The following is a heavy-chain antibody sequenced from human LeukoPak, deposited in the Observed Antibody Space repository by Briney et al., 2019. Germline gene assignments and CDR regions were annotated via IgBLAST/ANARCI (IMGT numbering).Heavy chain of an antibody. CDR3: AKDMGYSSSWSFDP. CDR2: ISWNSGSI. CDR1: GFTFDDYA. V-gene: IGHV3-9*01. D-gene: IGHD6-13*01. J-gene: IGHJ5*02. Sequence: GGSLRLSCAASGFTFDDYAMHWVRQAPGKGLEWVSGISWNSGSIGYADSVKGRFTISRDNAKNSLYPQMNSLRAEDTALYYCAKDMGYSSSWSFDPWGQGTLVTVSS.